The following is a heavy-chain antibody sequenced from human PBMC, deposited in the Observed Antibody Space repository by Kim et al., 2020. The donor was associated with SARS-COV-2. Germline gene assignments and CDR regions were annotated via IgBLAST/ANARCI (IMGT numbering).Heavy chain of an antibody. CDR1: GFTFSSYG. J-gene: IGHJ4*02. CDR3: AKDGISAVVRGVLDY. Sequence: GGSLRLSCAASGFTFSSYGMHWVRQAPGKGLEWVAVISYDGSNKYYADSVKGRFTISRDNSKNTLYLQMNSLRAEDTAVYYCAKDGISAVVRGVLDYWGQGTLFTVSS. D-gene: IGHD3-10*01. V-gene: IGHV3-30*18. CDR2: ISYDGSNK.